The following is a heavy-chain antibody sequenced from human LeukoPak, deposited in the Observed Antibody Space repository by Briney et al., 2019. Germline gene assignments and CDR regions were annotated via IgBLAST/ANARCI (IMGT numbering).Heavy chain of an antibody. CDR1: GGSFSGYY. Sequence: PSETLSLTCAVYGGSFSGYYWSWIRQPPGKGLEWIGEINHSGSTYYNPSLKSRVTISVDTSNNQFSLRLTSVTAADTAVYFCARVDYDAIDWGLGTLVTVSS. CDR3: ARVDYDAID. CDR2: INHSGST. V-gene: IGHV4-34*01. D-gene: IGHD2-8*01. J-gene: IGHJ4*02.